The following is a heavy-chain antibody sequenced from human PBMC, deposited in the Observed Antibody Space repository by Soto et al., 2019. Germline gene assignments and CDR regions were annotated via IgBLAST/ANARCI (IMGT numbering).Heavy chain of an antibody. CDR3: TTDSKLLWFGEVPYYYYYYMDV. CDR2: IKSKTDGGTT. Sequence: GGSLRLSCAASGFTFSNAWMSWVRQAPGKGLEWVGRIKSKTDGGTTDYAAPVKGRFTISRDDSKNTLYLQMNSLKTEDTAVYYCTTDSKLLWFGEVPYYYYYYMDVWGKGTTVTVSS. V-gene: IGHV3-15*01. CDR1: GFTFSNAW. J-gene: IGHJ6*03. D-gene: IGHD3-10*01.